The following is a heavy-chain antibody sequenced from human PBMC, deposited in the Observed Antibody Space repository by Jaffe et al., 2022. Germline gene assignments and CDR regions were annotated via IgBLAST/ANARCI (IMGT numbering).Heavy chain of an antibody. Sequence: EVQLVESGGGLVQPGGSLRLSCAASGFTFSTYWMSWVRQAPGKGLEWVANIKQDGNEKYYVDSVKGRFTVSRDNAKNSLYLQMNSLRAEDTAVYYCARAPRWGDPSFDYWGQGTLVTVSS. J-gene: IGHJ4*02. CDR1: GFTFSTYW. CDR3: ARAPRWGDPSFDY. CDR2: IKQDGNEK. D-gene: IGHD2-21*02. V-gene: IGHV3-7*01.